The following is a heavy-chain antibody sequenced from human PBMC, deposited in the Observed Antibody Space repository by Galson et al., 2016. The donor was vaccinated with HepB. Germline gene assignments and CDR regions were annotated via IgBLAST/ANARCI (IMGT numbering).Heavy chain of an antibody. CDR3: ARGKLDCSGGTCHYYGMDV. CDR1: GLTFSRCD. J-gene: IGHJ6*02. V-gene: IGHV3-13*01. D-gene: IGHD2-15*01. CDR2: IGTAGDT. Sequence: SLRLSCAASGLTFSRCDMHWVRQATGKGLEWVSAIGTAGDTYYPGSVRGRFTISRENSKNSLYLQMNSLTAGDTAVYYCARGKLDCSGGTCHYYGMDVWGQGALVTVSS.